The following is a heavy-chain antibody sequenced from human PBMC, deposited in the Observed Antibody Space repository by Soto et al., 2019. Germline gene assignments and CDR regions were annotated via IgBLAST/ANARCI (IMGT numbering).Heavy chain of an antibody. CDR3: AREGSSSGPDYEY. CDR2: ISVSGGST. CDR1: GFAFSNYV. V-gene: IGHV3-23*01. Sequence: GGSLRLSCAASGFAFSNYVMSWVRQAPGKGLEWVSAISVSGGSTFYADSVKGRFTISRDNSKNLIYLQMNSLKTEDTAVYYCAREGSSSGPDYEYWGQGTLVTVSS. J-gene: IGHJ4*02. D-gene: IGHD3-22*01.